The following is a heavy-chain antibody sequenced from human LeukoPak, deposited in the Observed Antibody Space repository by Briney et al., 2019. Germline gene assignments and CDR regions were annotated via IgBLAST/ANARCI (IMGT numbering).Heavy chain of an antibody. CDR3: ARAPWGMYGSTRFDY. V-gene: IGHV4-59*01. CDR1: GGSISSYY. CDR2: IYYSGST. J-gene: IGHJ4*02. Sequence: SETLSLTCTVSGGSISSYYWSWIRQPPGMGLEWIGYIYYSGSTNYNPSLKSRVTISVDTSKNQFSLKLSSVTAADTAVYYRARAPWGMYGSTRFDYWGQGTLVTVSS. D-gene: IGHD2-8*01.